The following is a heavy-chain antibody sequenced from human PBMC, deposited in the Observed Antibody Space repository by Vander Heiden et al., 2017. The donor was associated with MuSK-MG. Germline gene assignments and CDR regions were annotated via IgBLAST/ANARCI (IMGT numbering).Heavy chain of an antibody. J-gene: IGHJ6*03. CDR1: GFTFSPYY. CDR3: ARFGSGKFDYYYYMDV. Sequence: EVQLVASGGGWVQPGGSLRLSCAASGFTFSPYYMTWVRQAPGKGLECVANIKQDGSEKYYVDSGKGRFTISRDKAKNSLYLKMNSLRAEDTAVYHCARFGSGKFDYYYYMDVWGKGTTVTVSS. V-gene: IGHV3-7*01. CDR2: IKQDGSEK. D-gene: IGHD3-10*01.